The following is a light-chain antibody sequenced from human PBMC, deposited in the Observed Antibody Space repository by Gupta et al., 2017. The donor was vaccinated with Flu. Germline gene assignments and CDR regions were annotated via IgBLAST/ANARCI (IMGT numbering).Light chain of an antibody. CDR3: QAWDSSTPYV. Sequence: SYELTQPPSVSVSPGQTARITCSGDKLGNKYASWYQQKPGQSPVLVIYQDTKRPSGVPERFSGSNSGNTATLTISGTQAMDEADYYCQAWDSSTPYVFGPGTKVTVL. CDR1: KLGNKY. V-gene: IGLV3-1*01. CDR2: QDT. J-gene: IGLJ1*01.